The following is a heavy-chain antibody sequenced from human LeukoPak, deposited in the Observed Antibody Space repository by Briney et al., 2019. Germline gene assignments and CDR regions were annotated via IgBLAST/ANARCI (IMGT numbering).Heavy chain of an antibody. V-gene: IGHV1-2*02. CDR2: VNPNSGGT. J-gene: IGHJ3*02. CDR3: ASDWGLSQLEYCSNTNCYMGAFDI. Sequence: ASVKVSCKASGYTFTGYYMHWVRQAPGQGLEWMGWVNPNSGGTNYAQKFQGRVTMTRDTSISTAYMELSRLRSDDTAVYYCASDWGLSQLEYCSNTNCYMGAFDIWGQGTMVTVSS. D-gene: IGHD2-2*02. CDR1: GYTFTGYY.